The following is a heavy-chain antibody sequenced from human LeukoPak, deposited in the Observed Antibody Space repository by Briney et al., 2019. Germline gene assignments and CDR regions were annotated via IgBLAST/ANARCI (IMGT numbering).Heavy chain of an antibody. Sequence: GGSLRLSCAASGFTLSSNYMSWVGQAPGKGREGVSVIYSGGSTYYTDSVTGRCTISRDNSQNTLYLQMNSLRAEDTAVYYCASGIAVAQARYYGMDVWGQGTTVTVSS. J-gene: IGHJ6*02. CDR3: ASGIAVAQARYYGMDV. CDR2: IYSGGST. V-gene: IGHV3-53*01. D-gene: IGHD6-19*01. CDR1: GFTLSSNY.